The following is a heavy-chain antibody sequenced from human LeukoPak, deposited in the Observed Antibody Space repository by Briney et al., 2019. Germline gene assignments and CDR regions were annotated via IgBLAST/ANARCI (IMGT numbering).Heavy chain of an antibody. CDR2: IYHSGST. Sequence: SETLSFTCTVSGGSISSSSYYCGWIRQPPGKGLEWIGSIYHSGSTYYNPSLKSRVTLSVETSKNQFSLKLSSVTAADTAAYYCAGSTYDNWFDPWGQGTLVTVSS. CDR3: AGSTYDNWFDP. V-gene: IGHV4-39*01. J-gene: IGHJ5*02. D-gene: IGHD2-8*01. CDR1: GGSISSSSYY.